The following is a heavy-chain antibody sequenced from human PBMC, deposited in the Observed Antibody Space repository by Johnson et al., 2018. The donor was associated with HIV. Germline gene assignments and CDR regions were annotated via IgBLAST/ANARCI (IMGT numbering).Heavy chain of an antibody. CDR3: ASGYYDGSGTYHGAFDI. J-gene: IGHJ3*02. V-gene: IGHV3-11*04. CDR1: GFTFSDYY. Sequence: VQLVESGGGLVKPGGSLRLSCAASGFTFSDYYMSWIRQAPGKGLEWVSYISSSGSTIFYADSVKGRFTISRDNAKNSLYLQMHSLRAEDTAVYYCASGYYDGSGTYHGAFDIWGQGTMVTVSS. CDR2: ISSSGSTI. D-gene: IGHD3-10*01.